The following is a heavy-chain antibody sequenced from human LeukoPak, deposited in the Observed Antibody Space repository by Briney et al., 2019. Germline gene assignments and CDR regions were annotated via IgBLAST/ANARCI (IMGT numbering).Heavy chain of an antibody. D-gene: IGHD5-18*01. Sequence: SETLSLTCTVSGGSISSSNYYWGWIRQPPGKGLEWIGGIYYSGSTYSNPSLKSRVTISADTSKNQFSLKLSSVTAADTAVYYCARPDQRGYTYGYSAFDIWGQGTMVTVSS. J-gene: IGHJ3*02. CDR3: ARPDQRGYTYGYSAFDI. V-gene: IGHV4-39*01. CDR1: GGSISSSNYY. CDR2: IYYSGST.